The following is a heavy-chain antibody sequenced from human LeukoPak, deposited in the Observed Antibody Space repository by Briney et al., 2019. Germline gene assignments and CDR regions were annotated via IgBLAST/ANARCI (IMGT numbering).Heavy chain of an antibody. CDR2: IYYSGST. CDR3: AGATMIVVVIDY. Sequence: SQTLSLTCTVSGGSISSGDYYSSWICQPPGKGLEWIGYIYYSGSTYYNPSLKSRVTISVDTSKNQFSLKLSSVTAADTAVYYCAGATMIVVVIDYWGQGTLVTVSS. CDR1: GGSISSGDYY. V-gene: IGHV4-30-4*01. D-gene: IGHD3-22*01. J-gene: IGHJ4*02.